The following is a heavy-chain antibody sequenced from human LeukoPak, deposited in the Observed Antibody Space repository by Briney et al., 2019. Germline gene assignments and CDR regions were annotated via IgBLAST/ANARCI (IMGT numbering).Heavy chain of an antibody. CDR2: IRNDGTNK. J-gene: IGHJ4*02. V-gene: IGHV3-30*02. CDR1: GLTFSSYA. CDR3: AKPEKWLQLFDC. Sequence: GWSLRLSCAASGLTFSSYAMGWVRQAPGKGLEWVAFIRNDGTNKYADSVKGRFTISRDNSNNTLYLQMNSLRAEDAAVYYCAKPEKWLQLFDCWGQGTLVTVSS. D-gene: IGHD5-24*01.